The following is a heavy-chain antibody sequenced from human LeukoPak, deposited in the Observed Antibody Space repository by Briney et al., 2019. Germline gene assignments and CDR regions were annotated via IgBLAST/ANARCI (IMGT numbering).Heavy chain of an antibody. J-gene: IGHJ4*02. V-gene: IGHV3-74*01. CDR3: ARMGYSSGWYFDY. Sequence: GGSLRLSCAASGFTFSSYWMHWVRQAPGKGLVWVSRINSDGSSTSYADSVKGRFTISRDNAKNTLYLQMNSLRAEDTAVYYCARMGYSSGWYFDYWGQGTLVTVSS. D-gene: IGHD6-19*01. CDR2: INSDGSST. CDR1: GFTFSSYW.